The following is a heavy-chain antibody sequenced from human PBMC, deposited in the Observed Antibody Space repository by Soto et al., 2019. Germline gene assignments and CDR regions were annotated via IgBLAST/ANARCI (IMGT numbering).Heavy chain of an antibody. Sequence: GGSLRLSCAASGFTFSSYDMHWVRQATGKGLEWVSAIGTAGDTYYPGSVKGRFTISRENAKNSLYLQMNSLRAGDTAVYYCARESDDYGVNYYMDVWGKGTTVTVSS. J-gene: IGHJ6*03. D-gene: IGHD4-17*01. CDR2: IGTAGDT. CDR1: GFTFSSYD. CDR3: ARESDDYGVNYYMDV. V-gene: IGHV3-13*01.